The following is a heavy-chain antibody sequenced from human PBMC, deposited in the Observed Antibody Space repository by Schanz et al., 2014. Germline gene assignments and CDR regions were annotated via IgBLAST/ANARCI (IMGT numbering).Heavy chain of an antibody. CDR1: GFTFSNYG. Sequence: QVQLVESGGGVVQSGGSLRLSCAASGFTFSNYGMHWVRQAPGKGLEWVAVIWNDGNKKYYSESVQGRFSISRDNSKNTMYLQMNSLRAEDTAVYFCAKIERNEDWGQGTLVTVSS. V-gene: IGHV3-33*06. CDR3: AKIERNED. J-gene: IGHJ4*02. CDR2: IWNDGNKK. D-gene: IGHD1-1*01.